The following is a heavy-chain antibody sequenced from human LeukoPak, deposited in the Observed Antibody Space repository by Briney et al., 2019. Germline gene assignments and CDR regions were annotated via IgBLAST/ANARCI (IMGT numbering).Heavy chain of an antibody. CDR3: ARDYFDSSDYPQTYYYYYMDV. J-gene: IGHJ6*03. CDR2: ICSTSTFI. V-gene: IGHV3-21*01. CDR1: GFTFSRYS. Sequence: GGSLRLSCAASGFTFSRYSMNWVRQAPGKGLEWVASICSTSTFIYSADSVKGRFTISRATAKNSLFLQMNSLRAEDTAIYYCARDYFDSSDYPQTYYYYYMDVWGKGTTVTVSS. D-gene: IGHD3-22*01.